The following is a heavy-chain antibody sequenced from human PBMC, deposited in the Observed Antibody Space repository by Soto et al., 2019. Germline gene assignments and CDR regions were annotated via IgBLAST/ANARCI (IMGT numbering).Heavy chain of an antibody. D-gene: IGHD6-6*01. J-gene: IGHJ5*02. CDR3: ARSQGQLSHVFDP. Sequence: GALRLSCAASGFTFSDYYMSWIRQAPGKGLEWVSYISSSGSTIYYADSVKGRFTISRDNAKNSLYLQMNSLRAEDTAVYYCARSQGQLSHVFDPWGQGTLVTVSS. CDR1: GFTFSDYY. V-gene: IGHV3-11*01. CDR2: ISSSGSTI.